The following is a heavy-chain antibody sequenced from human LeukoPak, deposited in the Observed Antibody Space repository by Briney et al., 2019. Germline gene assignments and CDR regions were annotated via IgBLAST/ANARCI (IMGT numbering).Heavy chain of an antibody. J-gene: IGHJ4*02. D-gene: IGHD6-13*01. CDR3: AMGLRGYSRAFDY. Sequence: GGSLNISCKGSEYSFTSYSIGWVRQMTGKGLEWKEIIYPGDSDTRYSAPFQGQVTISAEKPISTAYLQWSSLKASDTAMYYCAMGLRGYSRAFDYWGQGTLVTVSS. CDR2: IYPGDSDT. V-gene: IGHV5-51*04. CDR1: EYSFTSYS.